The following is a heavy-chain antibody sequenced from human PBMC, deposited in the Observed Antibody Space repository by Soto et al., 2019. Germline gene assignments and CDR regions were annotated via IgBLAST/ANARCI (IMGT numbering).Heavy chain of an antibody. CDR2: IRSKANSYAT. V-gene: IGHV3-73*01. CDR1: GFTFSGSA. D-gene: IGHD6-6*01. J-gene: IGHJ6*03. CDR3: TRRSKGDSSSSGHYMDV. Sequence: GGSLRLSCAASGFTFSGSAMHWVRQASGKGLEWVGRIRSKANSYATAYAASVKGRFTISRDDSKNTAYLQMNSLKTEDTAVYYCTRRSKGDSSSSGHYMDVWGKGTTVTVSS.